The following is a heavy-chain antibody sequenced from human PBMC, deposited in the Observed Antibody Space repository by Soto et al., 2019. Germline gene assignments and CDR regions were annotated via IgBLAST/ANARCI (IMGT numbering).Heavy chain of an antibody. CDR1: GFSFRSDW. J-gene: IGHJ4*02. V-gene: IGHV3-7*04. CDR2: TNQDGSEK. CDR3: SGGVGDAI. Sequence: EDQLVESGGGLVQPGGSLRLTCAVSGFSFRSDWMNWVRQAPGKGLEWVAHTNQDGSEKYYLDSVKGRFTIFRDNAKNSLYLQMNSRRAEATAVYYCSGGVGDAIWGQGTLVTVSS. D-gene: IGHD1-26*01.